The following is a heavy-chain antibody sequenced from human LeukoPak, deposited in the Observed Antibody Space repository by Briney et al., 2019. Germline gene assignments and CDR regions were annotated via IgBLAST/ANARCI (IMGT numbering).Heavy chain of an antibody. Sequence: SVKVSCKASGGTFSSYAISWVRQAHGQGLEWMGGIIPIFGTANYAQKFQGRVTITADESTSTAYMELSSLRSEDTAVYYCARYTRVVDTASEGMDVWGQGTTVTVSS. V-gene: IGHV1-69*13. CDR3: ARYTRVVDTASEGMDV. CDR2: IIPIFGTA. J-gene: IGHJ6*02. CDR1: GGTFSSYA. D-gene: IGHD5-18*01.